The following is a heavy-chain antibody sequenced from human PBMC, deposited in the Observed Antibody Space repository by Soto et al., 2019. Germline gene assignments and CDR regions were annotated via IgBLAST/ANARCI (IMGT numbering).Heavy chain of an antibody. CDR3: ARKLELRGSYYYYYDMDV. J-gene: IGHJ6*02. CDR1: GYTFTDYY. CDR2: INPNSGGT. D-gene: IGHD1-7*01. Sequence: GASVKVSCKASGYTFTDYYTHWVRQAPGQGLEWMGWINPNSGGTNYAQKFQGRVTMTRDTSISTAYMELSRLGSDDTAVYYCARKLELRGSYYYYYDMDVWGQGTTVTVSS. V-gene: IGHV1-2*02.